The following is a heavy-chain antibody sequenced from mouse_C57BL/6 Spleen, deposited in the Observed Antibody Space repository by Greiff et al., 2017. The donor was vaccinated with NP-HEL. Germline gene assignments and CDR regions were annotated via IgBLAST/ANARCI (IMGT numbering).Heavy chain of an antibody. CDR1: GFSLNSYG. CDR3: ARQELRGGWFAY. J-gene: IGHJ3*01. Sequence: QVQLQQSGPGLVAPSQSLSITCTVSGFSLNSYGVPWVRQPPGKGLEWLGVIGSDGSTTYNSALKSRLSISKDNSKSQVFLKMNSLQTDDTAMYYCARQELRGGWFAYWGQGTLVTVSA. CDR2: IGSDGST. D-gene: IGHD1-1*01. V-gene: IGHV2-6-1*01.